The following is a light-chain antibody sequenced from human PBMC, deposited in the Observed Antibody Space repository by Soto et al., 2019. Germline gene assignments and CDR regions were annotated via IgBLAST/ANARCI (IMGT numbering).Light chain of an antibody. V-gene: IGKV1-9*01. CDR1: HDISTF. Sequence: DIQLTQSPSLLSASIGDRVTITCRASHDISTFLAWYQQKHGKAHKXLIYEASTLQSGVPSRFSGSGSGTDGTITISSLQPEDFETYYCQQLNSYPRTFGQGTRLEIK. J-gene: IGKJ5*01. CDR2: EAS. CDR3: QQLNSYPRT.